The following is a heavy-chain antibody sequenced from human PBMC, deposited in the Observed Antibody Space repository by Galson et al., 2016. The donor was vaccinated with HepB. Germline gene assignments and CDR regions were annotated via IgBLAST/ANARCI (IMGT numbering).Heavy chain of an antibody. CDR3: ARDKTYADYDGLFDS. V-gene: IGHV3-48*02. CDR1: GFTFSSYS. D-gene: IGHD4-23*01. Sequence: SLRLSCAASGFTFSSYSMRWVRQAPGKGLEWVSYISGSSTSIIYADSVKGRYTISRDNAKNSLYLQMNSLRDEDTAVYYCARDKTYADYDGLFDSWGQGTLVTVSS. CDR2: ISGSSTSI. J-gene: IGHJ4*02.